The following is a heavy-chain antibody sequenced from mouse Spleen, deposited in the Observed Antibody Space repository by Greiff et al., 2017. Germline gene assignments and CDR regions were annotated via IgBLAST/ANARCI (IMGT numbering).Heavy chain of an antibody. D-gene: IGHD4-1*01. Sequence: VQLQQSGAELVRPGTSVKVSCKASGYAFTNYLIEWVKQRPGQGLEWIGVINPGSGGTNYNEKFKGKATLTADKSSSTAYMQLSSLTSEDSAVYFCARSNWDWYFDYWGQGTTLTVSS. J-gene: IGHJ2*01. CDR2: INPGSGGT. CDR3: ARSNWDWYFDY. CDR1: GYAFTNYL. V-gene: IGHV1-54*01.